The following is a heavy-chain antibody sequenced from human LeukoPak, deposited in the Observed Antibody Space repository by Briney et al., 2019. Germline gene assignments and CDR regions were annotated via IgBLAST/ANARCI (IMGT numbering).Heavy chain of an antibody. CDR1: GGSISSYY. CDR3: ARGEQLASY. Sequence: PSETLSLTCTFSGGSISSYYWSWIRQPPGKGLEWIGYIYYSGSTNYNPSLKSRVTISVDTSKNQFSLKLSSVTAADTAVYYCARGEQLASYWGQGTLVTVSS. V-gene: IGHV4-59*01. CDR2: IYYSGST. D-gene: IGHD6-13*01. J-gene: IGHJ4*02.